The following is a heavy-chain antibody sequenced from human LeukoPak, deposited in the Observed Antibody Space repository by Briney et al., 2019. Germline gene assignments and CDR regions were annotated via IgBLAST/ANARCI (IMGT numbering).Heavy chain of an antibody. CDR1: GFTFSGSA. CDR3: TSGDGYLFDY. V-gene: IGHV3-73*01. Sequence: PGGSLSLSCAASGFTFSGSAMHWVRQASGKGLEWVGRIRSKANSYATAYAASVKGRFTISRDDSKNTAYLQMNSLKTEDTAVYYCTSGDGYLFDYWGQGTLVTVSS. J-gene: IGHJ4*02. CDR2: IRSKANSYAT. D-gene: IGHD5-24*01.